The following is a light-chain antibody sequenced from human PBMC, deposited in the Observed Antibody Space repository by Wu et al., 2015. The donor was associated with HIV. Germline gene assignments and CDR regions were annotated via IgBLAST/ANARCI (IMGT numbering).Light chain of an antibody. J-gene: IGKJ5*01. CDR3: QQYATSIT. CDR2: GAT. Sequence: EIVLTQSPGTLSLSPGDRATLSCRASQSVTSSYLAWFQQKSGQAPRLLIYGATNRATGIPDRFSGSGSGTDFTLTISRLEPEDFAVYYCQQYATSITFGQGTRLQIK. V-gene: IGKV3-20*01. CDR1: QSVTSSY.